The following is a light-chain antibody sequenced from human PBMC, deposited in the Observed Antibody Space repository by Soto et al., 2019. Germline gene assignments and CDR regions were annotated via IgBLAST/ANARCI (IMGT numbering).Light chain of an antibody. J-gene: IGLJ2*01. CDR2: DVS. CDR1: SSDVGGYNY. V-gene: IGLV2-14*01. Sequence: QSVLTQPASVSGSPGQSITISCTGTSSDVGGYNYVSWYQQHPGKAPKLMIYDVSNRPSGVSNRFSGSKSGNTASLTISGLQAEDDADYYCSSYTSTSTRVVFGGGTQLTVL. CDR3: SSYTSTSTRVV.